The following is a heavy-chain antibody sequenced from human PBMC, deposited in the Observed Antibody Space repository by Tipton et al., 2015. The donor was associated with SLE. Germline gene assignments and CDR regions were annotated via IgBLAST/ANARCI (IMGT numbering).Heavy chain of an antibody. V-gene: IGHV1-2*02. D-gene: IGHD2-15*01. Sequence: QLVQSGAEVKKPGASVKVSCKASGYTFRGHYIHWVRQVPGQGLEWMGVINPAGAAITNPSDGPATYSQKFQGRVTMTRDTSISTAYMDLSSLISDDTAVYYCVRHPFLGGQSPEPDYWGQGTLVTVSS. CDR2: INPAGAAITNPSDGPA. J-gene: IGHJ4*02. CDR1: GYTFRGHY. CDR3: VRHPFLGGQSPEPDY.